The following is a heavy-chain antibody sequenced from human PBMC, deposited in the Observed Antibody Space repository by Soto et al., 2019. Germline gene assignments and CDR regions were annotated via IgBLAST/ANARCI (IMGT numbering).Heavy chain of an antibody. J-gene: IGHJ6*03. CDR2: ISAYNGNT. CDR1: VYTFPSYG. CDR3: ARGRYGIWGSYRYYYYYYMDV. D-gene: IGHD3-16*02. Sequence: QVQLVQSGAEVKKPGASWRVSCKASVYTFPSYGISWVRQAPGQGLEWLGWISAYNGNTNYAQKLQGRVTMTTDTSTSTAYMELRSLRSDDTAVYYCARGRYGIWGSYRYYYYYYMDVWGKGTTVTVSS. V-gene: IGHV1-18*01.